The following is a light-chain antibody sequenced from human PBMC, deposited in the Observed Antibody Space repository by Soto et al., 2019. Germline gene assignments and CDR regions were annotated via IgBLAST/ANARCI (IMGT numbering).Light chain of an antibody. CDR3: QQSYDTLAIT. V-gene: IGKV1-39*01. CDR1: QRVSTY. Sequence: DMQMTQSPSSLSASVGDRVTITSRASQRVSTYLNWYQQKPGQAPKLLIYVASLLQSGVPSRFSGSGSGTDFTLTISGLQSEDFATYYCQQSYDTLAITFGQGTRLEIK. J-gene: IGKJ5*01. CDR2: VAS.